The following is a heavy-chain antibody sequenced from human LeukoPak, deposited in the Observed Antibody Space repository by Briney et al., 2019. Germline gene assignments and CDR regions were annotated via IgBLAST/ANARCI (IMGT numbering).Heavy chain of an antibody. CDR3: TTDPLLDPFYYYYGMDV. V-gene: IGHV3-15*01. J-gene: IGHJ6*02. CDR2: ITSRNDGETT. CDR1: GLSFSGAW. D-gene: IGHD1-1*01. Sequence: PGGSLRLSCAASGLSFSGAWMTWVRQPPGKGLEWVGRITSRNDGETTDYAAPVKGRFTISRDDSKNTIYLQMNSLKTEDTAVYYCTTDPLLDPFYYYYGMDVWGQGTTVTVSS.